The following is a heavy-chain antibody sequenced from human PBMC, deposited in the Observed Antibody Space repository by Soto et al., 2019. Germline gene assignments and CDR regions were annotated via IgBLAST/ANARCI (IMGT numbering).Heavy chain of an antibody. CDR3: ARAYLGRLPRRADYYYALDV. Sequence: GGSLRLSCAASGFTFSTYDMHWVRQVPGKGLEWVSAIGSAHDPYYLGSVKGRFSISRENAKNSLYLQMNSLTTGDTAVYYCARAYLGRLPRRADYYYALDVWGQGTSVTVSS. CDR2: IGSAHDP. D-gene: IGHD1-26*01. J-gene: IGHJ6*02. CDR1: GFTFSTYD. V-gene: IGHV3-13*05.